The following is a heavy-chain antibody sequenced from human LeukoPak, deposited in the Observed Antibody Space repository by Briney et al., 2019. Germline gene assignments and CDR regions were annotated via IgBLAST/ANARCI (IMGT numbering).Heavy chain of an antibody. CDR2: IYHSGST. J-gene: IGHJ6*04. Sequence: SETLSLTCAVSGYSISSGYYWGWIRQSPGKGLEWIGSIYHSGSTYYNPSLKSRVTISVDTSKNQFSLKLSSVTAADTAVYYCARDSGDYYYYGMDVWGKGTTVTVSS. V-gene: IGHV4-38-2*02. CDR3: ARDSGDYYYYGMDV. D-gene: IGHD3-10*01. CDR1: GYSISSGYY.